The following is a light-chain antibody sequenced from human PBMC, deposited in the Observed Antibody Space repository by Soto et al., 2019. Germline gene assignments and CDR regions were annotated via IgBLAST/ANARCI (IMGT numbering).Light chain of an antibody. V-gene: IGKV1-8*01. CDR1: QGISSY. CDR3: QQYYSYPFP. J-gene: IGKJ3*01. CDR2: AAS. Sequence: AIRMTQSPSSFSASTGDRVTITCRASQGISSYLAWYQQKPGKAPKLLIYAASTLHSGVPSRFSGSGSGTDFTLTISCLQSEDFATYYCQQYYSYPFPFGPGTKVDIK.